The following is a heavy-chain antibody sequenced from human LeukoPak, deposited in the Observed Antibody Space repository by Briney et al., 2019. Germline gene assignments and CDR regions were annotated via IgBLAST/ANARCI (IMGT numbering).Heavy chain of an antibody. Sequence: GGSLRLSCAASGFTFSDAWMAWVRQAPGKGLEWVSSISSSSSYIYYADSVKGRFTISRDNAKNSLYLQMNSLRAEDTAVYYCARGYDSSGYTTFDYWGQGTLVTVSS. V-gene: IGHV3-21*01. CDR2: ISSSSSYI. CDR3: ARGYDSSGYTTFDY. J-gene: IGHJ4*02. D-gene: IGHD3-22*01. CDR1: GFTFSDAW.